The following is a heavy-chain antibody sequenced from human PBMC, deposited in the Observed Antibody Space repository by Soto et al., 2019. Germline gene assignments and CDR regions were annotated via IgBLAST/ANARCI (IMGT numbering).Heavy chain of an antibody. CDR3: ARLSQWAARPHFDC. D-gene: IGHD6-6*01. J-gene: IGHJ4*02. CDR2: IYYSGST. Sequence: SETLSLTCTVSGGSISSSSYYWGWIRQPPGKGLEWIGSIYYSGSTYYNPSLKSRVTISVDTSKNQFSLKLSSVTAADTAVYYCARLSQWAARPHFDCWGQGTLVTVSS. CDR1: GGSISSSSYY. V-gene: IGHV4-39*01.